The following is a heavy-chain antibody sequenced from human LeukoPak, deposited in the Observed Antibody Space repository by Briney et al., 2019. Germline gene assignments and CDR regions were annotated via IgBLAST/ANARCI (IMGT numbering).Heavy chain of an antibody. Sequence: GASVKVSCKASGGTFSSYAISWVRQAPGQGLEWMGGIIPIFGTANYAQKFQGRVTITADKSTSTAYMELSSLRSEDTAVYYCASGVDIAAPYDYWGQGTLVTVSS. CDR2: IIPIFGTA. CDR1: GGTFSSYA. J-gene: IGHJ4*02. D-gene: IGHD5-12*01. CDR3: ASGVDIAAPYDY. V-gene: IGHV1-69*06.